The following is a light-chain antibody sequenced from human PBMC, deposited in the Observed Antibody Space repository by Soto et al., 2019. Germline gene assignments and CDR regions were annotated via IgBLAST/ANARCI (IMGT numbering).Light chain of an antibody. V-gene: IGLV4-69*01. CDR2: VNSDGSH. Sequence: QAVVTQSPSASASLGASGKLTCTRSSRHSRYAIAWHQQQPEKGPRYLMKVNSDGSHNKGDGNHDRVSGTSSGAERYHTSSSLQSEDEADYYCQTWGAGIRVFGGGTKLTVL. CDR3: QTWGAGIRV. CDR1: SRHSRYA. J-gene: IGLJ2*01.